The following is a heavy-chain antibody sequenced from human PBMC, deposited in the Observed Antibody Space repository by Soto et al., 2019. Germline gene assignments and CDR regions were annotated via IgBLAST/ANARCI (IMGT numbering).Heavy chain of an antibody. CDR2: INPNSGNI. CDR1: GYTFTTYD. V-gene: IGHV1-8*01. CDR3: ARMDGYYDSSGYYWRGFDY. D-gene: IGHD3-22*01. J-gene: IGHJ4*02. Sequence: ASVKVSCKASGYTFTTYDINWVRQATGHGLEWMGWINPNSGNIGYAQRFQGRVTMTRGSAIRTAYMEVSSLRSDDTATYYCARMDGYYDSSGYYWRGFDYWGQGTLVTVSS.